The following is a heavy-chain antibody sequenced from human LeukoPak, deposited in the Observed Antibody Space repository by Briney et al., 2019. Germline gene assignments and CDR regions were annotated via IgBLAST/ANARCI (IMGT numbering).Heavy chain of an antibody. J-gene: IGHJ6*03. CDR2: ISWDGGST. D-gene: IGHD2-8*01. CDR3: AKEGVLLVVDYYYYYMGV. Sequence: GGSLRLSCAASGFTFDDYAMHWVRQAPGKGLEWVSLISWDGGSTYYADSVKGRFTISRDNSKNSLYLQMNSLRAEDTALYYCAKEGVLLVVDYYYYYMGVWGKGTTVTVSS. CDR1: GFTFDDYA. V-gene: IGHV3-43D*03.